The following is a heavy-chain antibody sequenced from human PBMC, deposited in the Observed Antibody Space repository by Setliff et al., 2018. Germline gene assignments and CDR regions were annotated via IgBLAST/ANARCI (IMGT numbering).Heavy chain of an antibody. D-gene: IGHD3-22*01. CDR2: IYYSGST. Sequence: PSETLSLTCTVSGGSISGGGYYWSWIRQHPRKGLEWIGYIYYSGSTNYTPSLKSRVTLSVDTSWNHFSPKLNSVTAADTAVYYCARSGYYSIDAFDIWGRGTMVTVSS. CDR1: GGSISGGGYY. V-gene: IGHV4-31*03. CDR3: ARSGYYSIDAFDI. J-gene: IGHJ3*02.